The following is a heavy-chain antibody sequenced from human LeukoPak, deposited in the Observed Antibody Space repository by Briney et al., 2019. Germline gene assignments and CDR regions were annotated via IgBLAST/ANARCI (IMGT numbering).Heavy chain of an antibody. Sequence: ASVKVSCKASGYTFTSYYMHWVRQAPGQGLEWMGIINPSGGSTSYAQKFQGRVTMTRDTSTSTVYMELSSLRSEDTAVYYCARVLMSGYSGYEYFDYWGQGTLVTVSS. CDR1: GYTFTSYY. CDR2: INPSGGST. CDR3: ARVLMSGYSGYEYFDY. J-gene: IGHJ4*02. D-gene: IGHD5-12*01. V-gene: IGHV1-46*01.